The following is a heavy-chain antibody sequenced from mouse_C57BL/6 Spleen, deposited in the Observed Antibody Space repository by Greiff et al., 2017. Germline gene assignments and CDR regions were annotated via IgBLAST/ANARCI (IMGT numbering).Heavy chain of an antibody. Sequence: EVQRVESGGGLVKPGGSLKLSCAASGFTFSSYAMSWVRQTPEKRLEWVATISDGGSYTDYPDNVKGRFTISRDNAKNNLYLQMSQLKSEDTAMYYCARDDYGSSYESYAMDYWGQGTSVTVSS. CDR2: ISDGGSYT. D-gene: IGHD1-1*01. V-gene: IGHV5-4*01. CDR1: GFTFSSYA. J-gene: IGHJ4*01. CDR3: ARDDYGSSYESYAMDY.